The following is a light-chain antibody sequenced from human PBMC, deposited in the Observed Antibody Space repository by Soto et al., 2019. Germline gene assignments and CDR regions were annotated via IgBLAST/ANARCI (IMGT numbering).Light chain of an antibody. CDR2: ATS. CDR3: QQSYSTPRP. J-gene: IGKJ2*01. CDR1: QSISSY. Sequence: DIQMTQSPSSLSASVGDRVTITCRASQSISSYLNWYQQKPGKAPKLLIYATSNLQSGVPSRFSGSGSGTDFTLTISSLQPEDFATYYCQQSYSTPRPFGQGTKLEIK. V-gene: IGKV1-39*01.